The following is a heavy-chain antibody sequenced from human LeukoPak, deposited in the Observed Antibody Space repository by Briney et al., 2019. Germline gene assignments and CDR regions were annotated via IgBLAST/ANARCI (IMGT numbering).Heavy chain of an antibody. J-gene: IGHJ6*02. CDR2: ISSGSSYI. D-gene: IGHD1-1*01. V-gene: IGHV3-21*06. CDR1: GGSIRGYY. CDR3: ARSKGGAQREYGMDV. Sequence: ETLSLTCAVSGGSIRGYYWSWVRQAPGKGLEWVSSISSGSSYIDYADSLQGRFTISRDNAKSSLYLQMNSLRGEDTAVYYCARSKGGAQREYGMDVWGQGTTVTVSS.